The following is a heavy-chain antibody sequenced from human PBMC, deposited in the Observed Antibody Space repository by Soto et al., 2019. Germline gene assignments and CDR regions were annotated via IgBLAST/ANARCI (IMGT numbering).Heavy chain of an antibody. CDR2: INPSGGST. J-gene: IGHJ4*02. CDR3: ATSGDNDIWSGHFDY. Sequence: ASVKVSCKTSEYTFTSYYIHWVRQVPGQGLEWMGMINPSGGSTNYAQRFQGRFTMTSDTXXSTVYMELSSLRPDHTAVYHCATSGDNDIWSGHFDYWGQGTQVTVSS. CDR1: EYTFTSYY. V-gene: IGHV1-46*01. D-gene: IGHD3-3*01.